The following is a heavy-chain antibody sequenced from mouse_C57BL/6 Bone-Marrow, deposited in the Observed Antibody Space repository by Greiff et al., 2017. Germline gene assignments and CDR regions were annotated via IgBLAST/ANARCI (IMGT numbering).Heavy chain of an antibody. CDR1: GFNIKDDY. J-gene: IGHJ3*01. V-gene: IGHV14-4*01. Sequence: VQLKQSGAELVRPGASVQLSCTASGFNIKDDYMHWVKQRPEQGLEWIGWIDPENGDTEYASKFQGKATITADTSSNTAYLQLSSLTSEDTAVYYCTTDTTVVAPAYWGQGTLVTVSA. D-gene: IGHD1-1*01. CDR2: IDPENGDT. CDR3: TTDTTVVAPAY.